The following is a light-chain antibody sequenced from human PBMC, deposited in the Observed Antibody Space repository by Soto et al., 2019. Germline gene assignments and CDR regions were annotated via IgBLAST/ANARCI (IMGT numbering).Light chain of an antibody. V-gene: IGLV2-14*01. Sequence: QSALTQPASVSGSPGQSITISCTGTSSDVGGYNYVSWYQQHPGKAPKRMIYDVSNRPSGVSNRFSGSKSGTTASLTISGLQAEGEADYYCCSYTSSSAYVFGTGTQLTVL. CDR1: SSDVGGYNY. CDR3: CSYTSSSAYV. CDR2: DVS. J-gene: IGLJ1*01.